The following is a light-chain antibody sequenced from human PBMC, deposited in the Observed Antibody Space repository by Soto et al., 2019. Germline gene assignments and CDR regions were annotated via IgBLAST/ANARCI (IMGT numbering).Light chain of an antibody. CDR3: AAWDDSLSAVV. CDR2: RNN. CDR1: SSNIGSNY. V-gene: IGLV1-47*01. Sequence: QSXLTQPPXXXXXPGXRXTXXXSGSSSNIGSNYVYWYQQLPGTAPKLLIYRNNQRPSGVPDRFSGSKSGTSASLAISGLRSEDEADYYCAAWDDSLSAVVFGGGTKLTIL. J-gene: IGLJ2*01.